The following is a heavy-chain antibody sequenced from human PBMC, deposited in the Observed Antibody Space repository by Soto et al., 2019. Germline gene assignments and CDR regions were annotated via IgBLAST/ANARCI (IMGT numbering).Heavy chain of an antibody. J-gene: IGHJ5*02. CDR1: GGTFSSYT. D-gene: IGHD5-12*01. CDR3: AHGRWEASRDGYRGWSDP. Sequence: QVQLVQSGAEVKKPGSSVKVSCKASGGTFSSYTISWVRQAPGQGLEWMGRIIPILGIANYAQKFQGRVTITAXKXTXTXXTELRSLRSEDTAVYYCAHGRWEASRDGYRGWSDPWGQGTLVTVSS. V-gene: IGHV1-69*02. CDR2: IIPILGIA.